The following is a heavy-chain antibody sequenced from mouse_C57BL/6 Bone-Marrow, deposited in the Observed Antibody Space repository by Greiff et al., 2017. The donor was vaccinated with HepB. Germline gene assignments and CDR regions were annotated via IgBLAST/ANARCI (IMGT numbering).Heavy chain of an antibody. J-gene: IGHJ1*03. CDR1: GFTFSSYG. CDR3: ARSTVVAPYWYFDV. D-gene: IGHD1-1*01. CDR2: ISSGGSYT. Sequence: EVQGVESGGDLVKPGGSLKLSCAASGFTFSSYGMSWVRQTPDKRLEWVATISSGGSYTYYPDSVKGRFTISRDNAKNTLYLQMSSLKSEDTAMYYCARSTVVAPYWYFDVWGTGTTVTVSS. V-gene: IGHV5-6*01.